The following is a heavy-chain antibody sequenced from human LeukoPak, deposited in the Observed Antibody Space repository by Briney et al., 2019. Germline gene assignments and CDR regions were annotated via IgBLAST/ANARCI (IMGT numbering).Heavy chain of an antibody. CDR3: ARGRWSATTASYYLDF. J-gene: IGHJ4*02. Sequence: GASVKVSCTASEYTFTDYAINWVRQAPGQRLEWMGWVNAGNGNTRYSQRFHGRVTITRDTSASTAYMELSSPTSEDTAVYYCARGRWSATTASYYLDFWGLGTLVTVSS. D-gene: IGHD5-24*01. CDR1: EYTFTDYA. CDR2: VNAGNGNT. V-gene: IGHV1-3*01.